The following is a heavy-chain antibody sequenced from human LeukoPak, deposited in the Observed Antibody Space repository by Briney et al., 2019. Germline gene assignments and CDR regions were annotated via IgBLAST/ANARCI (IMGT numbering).Heavy chain of an antibody. Sequence: ASVKVSCKASGYTSTSYYIHWVRQAPGQGLEWMGIINPSGGGTSYAQNFQGRVTMTRDTSTSTVYMELSSLRSEDTAVYYCARDRDSGSYFDYWGQGALVTVSS. J-gene: IGHJ4*02. CDR1: GYTSTSYY. CDR2: INPSGGGT. D-gene: IGHD5-12*01. V-gene: IGHV1-46*01. CDR3: ARDRDSGSYFDY.